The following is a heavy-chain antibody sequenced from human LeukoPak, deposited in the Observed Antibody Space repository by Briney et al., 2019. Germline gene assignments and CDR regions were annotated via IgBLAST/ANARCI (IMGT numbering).Heavy chain of an antibody. CDR1: GFIFSDYY. CDR2: ISSGGSTI. J-gene: IGHJ6*03. CDR3: ARVSWFPGTSYYYMDV. Sequence: GGSLRLSCAASGFIFSDYYMSWIRQAPGKGLEWLSFISSGGSTIYYADSVKGRFTISRDNAQNSLYLQMNSLRAEDTAVYYCARVSWFPGTSYYYMDVWGKGTTVTVSS. D-gene: IGHD1-1*01. V-gene: IGHV3-11*04.